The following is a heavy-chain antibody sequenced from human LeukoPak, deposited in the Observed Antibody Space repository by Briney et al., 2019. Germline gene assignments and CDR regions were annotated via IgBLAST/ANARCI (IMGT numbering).Heavy chain of an antibody. CDR3: ASGARVGAAAGPYHRGF. CDR1: GFTFSSYW. Sequence: QPGGSLRLSCAASGFTFSSYWMHWVRQAPGKGLVWVSRINTDGSSTSYADSVKGRFTISRDNAKNTLYLQMNSLRAEDTAAYYCASGARVGAAAGPYHRGFWGQGTLVTVSS. CDR2: INTDGSST. J-gene: IGHJ4*02. D-gene: IGHD6-13*01. V-gene: IGHV3-74*01.